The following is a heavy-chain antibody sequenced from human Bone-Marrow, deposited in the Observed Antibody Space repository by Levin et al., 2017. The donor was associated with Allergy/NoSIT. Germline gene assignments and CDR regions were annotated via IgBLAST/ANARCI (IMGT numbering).Heavy chain of an antibody. Sequence: ASVKVSCKASGYTFNNYGCSWVRQAPGHGLEWMGWISGNNGHTIYEQKFQDRVTMTTDPSTTTVSMELRSLTSDDTAVYFWARDAGESSRHGDFDYWGQGTLVTVSS. CDR1: GYTFNNYG. V-gene: IGHV1-18*01. CDR3: ARDAGESSRHGDFDY. J-gene: IGHJ4*02. CDR2: ISGNNGHT. D-gene: IGHD2-21*01.